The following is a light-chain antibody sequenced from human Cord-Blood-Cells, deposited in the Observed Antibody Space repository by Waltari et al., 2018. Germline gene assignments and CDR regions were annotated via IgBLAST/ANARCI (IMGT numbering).Light chain of an antibody. V-gene: IGKV1-5*01. CDR1: QSISSW. CDR3: QQYNSYVT. J-gene: IGKJ1*01. Sequence: DIQMTQSPSTLSASVGDRVTITCRASQSISSWLAWYQQKPGKAPKLLIYDASSLESGVPSRFSGRGSGSEFTLTISSLQPDDFATYYCQQYNSYVTFSQGTKVEIK. CDR2: DAS.